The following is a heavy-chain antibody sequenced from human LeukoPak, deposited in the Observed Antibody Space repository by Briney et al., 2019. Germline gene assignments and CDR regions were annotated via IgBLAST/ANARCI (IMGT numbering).Heavy chain of an antibody. J-gene: IGHJ4*02. CDR3: ATDRNWAFDY. V-gene: IGHV3-48*01. CDR1: GFTLSSYS. D-gene: IGHD3-16*01. CDR2: VTGSSSTI. Sequence: GSLRLSCAASGFTLSSYSMNWVRQAPGKGLEWVSYVTGSSSTISYADSVKGRFTIPRDNARNSLYLQMNSLRAEDTAVYYCATDRNWAFDYWGQGTLVTVSS.